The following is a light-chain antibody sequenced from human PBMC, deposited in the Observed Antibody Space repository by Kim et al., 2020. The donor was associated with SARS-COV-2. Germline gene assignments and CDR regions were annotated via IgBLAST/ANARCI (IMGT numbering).Light chain of an antibody. CDR1: SLRSYY. V-gene: IGLV3-19*01. CDR3: NSRDSSGNHLV. Sequence: LGKTVRITCQGDSLRSYYASWYQQKPGQAPVLVIYGKNNRPSGIPDRFSGSRSGNTASLTITGAQAEDEADYNCNSRDSSGNHLVFGGGTQLTVL. J-gene: IGLJ2*01. CDR2: GKN.